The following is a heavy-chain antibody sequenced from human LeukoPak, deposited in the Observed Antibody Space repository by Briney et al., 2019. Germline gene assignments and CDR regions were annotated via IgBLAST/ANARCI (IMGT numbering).Heavy chain of an antibody. V-gene: IGHV1-18*01. CDR3: ARITGTTEGAFDI. D-gene: IGHD1-14*01. CDR2: ISAYNGNT. CDR1: GGTFSSHA. Sequence: ASVKVSCKASGGTFSSHALSWVRQAPGQGLEWMGWISAYNGNTNYAQKLQSRVTMTTDTSTSTAYMELRSLRSDDTAVYYCARITGTTEGAFDIWGQGTMVTVSS. J-gene: IGHJ3*02.